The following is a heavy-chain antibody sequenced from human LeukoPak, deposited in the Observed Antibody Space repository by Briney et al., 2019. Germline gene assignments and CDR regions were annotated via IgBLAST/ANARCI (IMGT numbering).Heavy chain of an antibody. CDR1: GLTFSTYC. CDR3: ARSRQPYYYGSGGSWFDP. CDR2: INSDGSSI. D-gene: IGHD3-10*01. J-gene: IGHJ5*02. Sequence: GGALRLSCAASGLTFSTYCMHWVRQAPGKGRMWVSLINSDGSSITYTVSVKGRFTISRDNAKNTLYLQMNSLRAEDTAVYYCARSRQPYYYGSGGSWFDPWGQGTLVTVSS. V-gene: IGHV3-74*01.